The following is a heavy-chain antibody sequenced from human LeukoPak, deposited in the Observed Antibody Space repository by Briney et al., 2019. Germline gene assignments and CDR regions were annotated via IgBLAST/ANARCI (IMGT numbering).Heavy chain of an antibody. V-gene: IGHV3-21*01. CDR3: ARVYSSSWYTAFDI. D-gene: IGHD6-13*01. CDR1: GFTFSSYT. CDR2: ISSSSSYI. Sequence: GGSLRLSCAASGFTFSSYTMSWVRQAPGKGLEWVSSISSSSSYIYYADSVKGRFTISRDNAKNSLYLQMNSLRAEDTAVYYCARVYSSSWYTAFDIWGQGTMVTVSS. J-gene: IGHJ3*02.